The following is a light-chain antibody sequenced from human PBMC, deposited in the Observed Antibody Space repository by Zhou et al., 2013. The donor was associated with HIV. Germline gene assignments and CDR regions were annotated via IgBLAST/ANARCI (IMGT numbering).Light chain of an antibody. V-gene: IGKV1-39*01. J-gene: IGKJ2*01. CDR2: AAS. CDR3: QQSRSRYT. CDR1: QDIDTF. Sequence: DIEMTQSPSSLSASVGDRVTITCRASQDIDTFLNWYQQESGKAPDLLIRAASTLQSGVPLRFSGSGSGTEFTLTINSLQPEDVATYYCQQSRSRYTFGQGTKLEIK.